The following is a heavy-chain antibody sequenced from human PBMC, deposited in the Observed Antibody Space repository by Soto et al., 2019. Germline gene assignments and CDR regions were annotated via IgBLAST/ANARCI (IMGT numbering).Heavy chain of an antibody. CDR2: ISGSGGST. Sequence: EVQLLESGGGLVQPGGSLRLSCAASGFTFSSYAMSWVRQAPGKGLEWVSAISGSGGSTYYADSVKGRFTISRDNSKNTLYRQRNSLRSEDTAVYYCAKGGCNSPNWFDPWGQGTLVTVSS. J-gene: IGHJ5*02. CDR1: GFTFSSYA. CDR3: AKGGCNSPNWFDP. V-gene: IGHV3-23*01. D-gene: IGHD2-21*02.